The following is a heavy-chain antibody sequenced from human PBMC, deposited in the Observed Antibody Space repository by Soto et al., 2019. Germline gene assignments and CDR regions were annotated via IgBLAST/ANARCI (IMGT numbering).Heavy chain of an antibody. CDR3: AKEVWSGPMDV. J-gene: IGHJ6*02. D-gene: IGHD3-3*01. CDR1: GFTFSSYG. V-gene: IGHV3-30*18. CDR2: ISYDGSNK. Sequence: QVQLVESGGGVVQPGRSLRLSCAASGFTFSSYGMHWVRLAPGKGLDWVAVISYDGSNKNYADAVKGRFTISRDNSKNTQYLQMNSLRAEDTAVYYCAKEVWSGPMDVWGQGTTVTVSS.